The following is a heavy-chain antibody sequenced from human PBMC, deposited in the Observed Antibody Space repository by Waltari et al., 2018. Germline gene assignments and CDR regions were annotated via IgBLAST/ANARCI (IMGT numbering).Heavy chain of an antibody. CDR3: ARIILGATDDYSYAMDV. D-gene: IGHD1-26*01. V-gene: IGHV4-4*02. Sequence: QVQLQESGPGLVKPSGNLSLTCALSGGSIRSSNWWTWVRQPPGKGLEWIGEIDHNGNTNYNPSLKSRVTMSVDKSKNQFSLKLRSVTAADTAIYYCARIILGATDDYSYAMDVWGQGITVTVSS. J-gene: IGHJ6*02. CDR2: IDHNGNT. CDR1: GGSIRSSNW.